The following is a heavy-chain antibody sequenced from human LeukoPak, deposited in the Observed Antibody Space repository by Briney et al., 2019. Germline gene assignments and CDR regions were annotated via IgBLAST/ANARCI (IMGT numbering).Heavy chain of an antibody. V-gene: IGHV3-30-3*01. CDR2: ISYEGGDK. D-gene: IGHD6-13*01. J-gene: IGHJ4*02. CDR1: GFTFSNYA. CDR3: ASPGAAAIRYSSSWLHY. Sequence: GKSLRLSCAASGFTFSNYAMHWVRQAPGKGLEWVGVISYEGGDKFYADSVKGRFTISRDNSKNTLYLQMNSLRVEDTALYYCASPGAAAIRYSSSWLHYWGQGTMVTVSS.